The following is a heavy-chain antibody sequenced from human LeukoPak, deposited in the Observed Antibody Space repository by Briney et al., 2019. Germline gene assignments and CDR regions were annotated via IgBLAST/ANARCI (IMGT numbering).Heavy chain of an antibody. V-gene: IGHV1-18*01. CDR3: ARSQKGPVRGVPYYFDY. CDR2: ISAYNGNT. D-gene: IGHD3-10*01. Sequence: GASVKVSCKASGYTFTSYGISWVRQAPGQGLEWMGWISAYNGNTNYAQKLQGRVTMTRNTSISTAYMELSSLRSEDTAVYYCARSQKGPVRGVPYYFDYWGQGTLVTVSS. CDR1: GYTFTSYG. J-gene: IGHJ4*02.